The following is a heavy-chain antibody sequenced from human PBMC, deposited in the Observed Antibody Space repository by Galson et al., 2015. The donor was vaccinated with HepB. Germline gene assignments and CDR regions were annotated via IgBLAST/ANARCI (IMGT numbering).Heavy chain of an antibody. D-gene: IGHD4-23*01. CDR1: GYTFTNYD. Sequence: SVKVSCKASGYTFTNYDINWVRQASGQGLEWIGWVSPDSGKTGHAQKFQGRVMMTRDTSINTAYMEVGRLRSEDTAVYYCARGGWLDSGGFCRGDGLDPWGQGTLVTVSA. CDR2: VSPDSGKT. V-gene: IGHV1-8*01. CDR3: ARGGWLDSGGFCRGDGLDP. J-gene: IGHJ5*02.